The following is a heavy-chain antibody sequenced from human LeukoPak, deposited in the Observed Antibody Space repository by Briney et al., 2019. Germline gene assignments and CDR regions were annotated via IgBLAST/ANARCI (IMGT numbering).Heavy chain of an antibody. J-gene: IGHJ4*02. CDR1: GGSISSYY. V-gene: IGHV4-59*08. Sequence: SETLSLTCTVSGGSISSYYWSWIRQPPGKGLEWIGYIYYSGSTNYNPSLKSRVTISVDTSKNQFSLKLSSVTAADTAVYYCARLNARDGYNFKGLDYWGQGTLVTVSS. CDR3: ARLNARDGYNFKGLDY. CDR2: IYYSGST. D-gene: IGHD5-24*01.